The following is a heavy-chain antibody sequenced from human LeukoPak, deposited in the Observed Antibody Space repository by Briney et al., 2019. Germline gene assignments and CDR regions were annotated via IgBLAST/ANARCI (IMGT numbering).Heavy chain of an antibody. CDR3: ARSGYCSSTSCYNWFDP. V-gene: IGHV1-2*02. J-gene: IGHJ5*02. Sequence: GASMKVSCKASGYTFTGYYMHWVRQAPGQGLEWMGWINPNSGGTNYAQKFQGRVTMTRDTSISTAYMELSRLRSDDTAVYYCARSGYCSSTSCYNWFDPWGQGTLVTVSS. CDR1: GYTFTGYY. D-gene: IGHD2-2*03. CDR2: INPNSGGT.